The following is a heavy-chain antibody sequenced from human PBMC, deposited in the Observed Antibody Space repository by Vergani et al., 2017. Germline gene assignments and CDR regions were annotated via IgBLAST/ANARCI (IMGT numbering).Heavy chain of an antibody. CDR2: IYYNGST. CDR1: CGSISSYY. V-gene: IGHV4-59*01. Sequence: QVQLQESGPGLVKPSETLSLTCTVSCGSISSYYWSWIRQPPGKGLEWIGYIYYNGSTNYNPSLKSRVTISVDTSKNQFSLKLSSVTAADTAVYYCARDGGQLREWYFDLWGRGTLVTVSS. J-gene: IGHJ2*01. CDR3: ARDGGQLREWYFDL. D-gene: IGHD3-16*01.